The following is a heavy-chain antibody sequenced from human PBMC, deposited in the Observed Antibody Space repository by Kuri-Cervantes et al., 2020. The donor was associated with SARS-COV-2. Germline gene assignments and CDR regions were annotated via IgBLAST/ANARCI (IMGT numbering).Heavy chain of an antibody. D-gene: IGHD6-13*01. V-gene: IGHV4-4*08. CDR1: GGSISSYY. CDR3: AGTTAAGTDY. Sequence: SETLSLTCTVSGGSISSYYWSWIRQPPGKGLEWIGYIYTSGSTNYNPSLKSRVTISVDTSKNQFSLKLSSVTAADTAVYYCAGTTAAGTDYWGQGTLVTVSS. J-gene: IGHJ4*02. CDR2: IYTSGST.